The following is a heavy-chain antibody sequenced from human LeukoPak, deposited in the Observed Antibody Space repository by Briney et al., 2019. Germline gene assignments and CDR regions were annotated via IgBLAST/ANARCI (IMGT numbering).Heavy chain of an antibody. CDR1: GYTFTGYY. CDR3: ARIKWSAAND. V-gene: IGHV1-2*02. J-gene: IGHJ4*02. Sequence: ASMKVSCKASGYTFTGYYIHWVRQPPAQVLEWMGWINPNNGDTNFDPKFQDRLTLSRDTSISTAYMELGRLRSDDTAVYYCARIKWSAANDWGQGTLVSVSS. D-gene: IGHD6-13*01. CDR2: INPNNGDT.